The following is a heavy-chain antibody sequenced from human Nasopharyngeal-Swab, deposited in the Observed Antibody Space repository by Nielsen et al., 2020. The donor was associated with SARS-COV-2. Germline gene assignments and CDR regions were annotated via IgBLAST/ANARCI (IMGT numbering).Heavy chain of an antibody. CDR2: ISWNSSSI. V-gene: IGHV3-9*01. J-gene: IGHJ4*02. Sequence: SLKISCAASGFTFDDYAMHWVRQAPGKGLEWVSGISWNSSSIGYADSVKGRFTIPRDNAKNSLYLQMNSLRAEDTALYYCAKDTSRIAAAGTPFDYWGQGTLVTVSS. CDR3: AKDTSRIAAAGTPFDY. D-gene: IGHD6-13*01. CDR1: GFTFDDYA.